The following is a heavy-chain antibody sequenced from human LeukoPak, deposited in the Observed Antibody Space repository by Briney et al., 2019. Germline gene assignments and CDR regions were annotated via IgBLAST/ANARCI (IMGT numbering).Heavy chain of an antibody. Sequence: GGSLRLSCAASGFTFSSNWMHWVRQAPGKGLVWVLRIKGDGSSTSYADFVKGRFTISRDNAKNTLFLQMNSLRAEDTAVYYCVRDGVGAPPFDYWGQGALVTVSS. CDR1: GFTFSSNW. CDR2: IKGDGSST. V-gene: IGHV3-74*01. D-gene: IGHD1-26*01. J-gene: IGHJ4*02. CDR3: VRDGVGAPPFDY.